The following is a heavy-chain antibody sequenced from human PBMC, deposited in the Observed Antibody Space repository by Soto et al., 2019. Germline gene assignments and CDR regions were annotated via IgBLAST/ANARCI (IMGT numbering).Heavy chain of an antibody. Sequence: PGGSLILSCAGSGFTFRNSEMFWVRQAPGKGLEWVSKINYSGSNIYYSKSVKGRFTISRDNAKNSLYLQMNSLTDEDTAIYFCASEALCGADCYFFEYWGPGTLVTVSS. CDR3: ASEALCGADCYFFEY. CDR2: INYSGSNI. CDR1: GFTFRNSE. D-gene: IGHD2-21*02. V-gene: IGHV3-48*03. J-gene: IGHJ4*02.